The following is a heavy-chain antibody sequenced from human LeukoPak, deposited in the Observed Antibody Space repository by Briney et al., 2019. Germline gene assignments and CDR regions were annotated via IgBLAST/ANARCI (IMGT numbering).Heavy chain of an antibody. Sequence: PGGSLRLSCSASGFTFSNYAMFWVRQAPGKGLEYLSAISSNGRGTYYADSVKGRFTISRDNSKNTLYLQMNSLRAEDTAVYYCARESQQLAFDYWGQGTLVTVSS. CDR2: ISSNGRGT. J-gene: IGHJ4*02. D-gene: IGHD6-13*01. V-gene: IGHV3-64*04. CDR3: ARESQQLAFDY. CDR1: GFTFSNYA.